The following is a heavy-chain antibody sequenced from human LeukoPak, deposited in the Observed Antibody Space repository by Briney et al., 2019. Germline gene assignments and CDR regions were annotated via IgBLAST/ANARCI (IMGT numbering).Heavy chain of an antibody. CDR3: ARLRRYSSSWYGYFDL. Sequence: GGSLRLSCTASGFTFSSYAMSWVRQAPGKGLEWVSAISGSGGSTYYADSVKGRFTISRDNPKNTLYLQMNSLRAEDTAVYYCARLRRYSSSWYGYFDLWGRGTLVTVSS. J-gene: IGHJ2*01. CDR1: GFTFSSYA. V-gene: IGHV3-23*01. CDR2: ISGSGGST. D-gene: IGHD6-13*01.